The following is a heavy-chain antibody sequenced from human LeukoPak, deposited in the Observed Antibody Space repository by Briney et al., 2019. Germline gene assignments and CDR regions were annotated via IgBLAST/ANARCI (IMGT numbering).Heavy chain of an antibody. Sequence: GGSLRLSCAASGFTFSSYAMHWVRQAPGKGLEYVSAISSNGGSTYYANSVKGRFTISRDNSKNTLYLQMGSLRAEDMAVYYCARGYDILTGYIIFDYWGQGILVTVSS. CDR1: GFTFSSYA. CDR3: ARGYDILTGYIIFDY. D-gene: IGHD3-9*01. J-gene: IGHJ4*02. CDR2: ISSNGGST. V-gene: IGHV3-64*01.